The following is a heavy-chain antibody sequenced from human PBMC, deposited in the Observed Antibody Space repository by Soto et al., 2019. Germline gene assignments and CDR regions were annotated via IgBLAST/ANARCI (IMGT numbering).Heavy chain of an antibody. CDR1: GGSISSSNW. CDR2: IYHSGST. Sequence: QVQLQESGPGLVKPSGTLSLTCAVSGGSISSSNWWSWVRQPPGKGLEWIGEIYHSGSTNYNPSLKSRVTISVDKSKNQFSLKLSSVTATDTAVYYCARKGSSGWYWSYFDYWGQGTMVTVSS. CDR3: ARKGSSGWYWSYFDY. D-gene: IGHD6-19*01. V-gene: IGHV4-4*02. J-gene: IGHJ4*02.